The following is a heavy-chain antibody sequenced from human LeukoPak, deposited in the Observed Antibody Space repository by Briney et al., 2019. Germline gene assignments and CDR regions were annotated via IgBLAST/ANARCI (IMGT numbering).Heavy chain of an antibody. CDR3: ARGLYSSSWYPDYYYSMDV. D-gene: IGHD6-13*01. Sequence: GGSLRPSCAASGFTFSSYDMHWVRQATGKGLEWVSAIGTAGDTYYPGSVKGRFTISRENAKNSLYLQMNSLRAGDTAVYYCARGLYSSSWYPDYYYSMDVWGQGTTVTVSS. CDR1: GFTFSSYD. V-gene: IGHV3-13*04. CDR2: IGTAGDT. J-gene: IGHJ6*02.